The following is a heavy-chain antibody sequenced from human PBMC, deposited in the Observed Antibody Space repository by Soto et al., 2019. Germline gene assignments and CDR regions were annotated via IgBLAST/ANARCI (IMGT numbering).Heavy chain of an antibody. CDR3: ARGGGFSPYYYKLDV. J-gene: IGHJ6*02. CDR2: INPRGGST. Sequence: ASVKVSCKASGYTLNTYYMHWVRQAPGQGPEWMGIINPRGGSTTYAQNFQDRVTMTRDTSSSTVYMELSSLRSEDTAVYYCARGGGFSPYYYKLDVWGQGTRVTVSS. V-gene: IGHV1-46*02. D-gene: IGHD5-12*01. CDR1: GYTLNTYY.